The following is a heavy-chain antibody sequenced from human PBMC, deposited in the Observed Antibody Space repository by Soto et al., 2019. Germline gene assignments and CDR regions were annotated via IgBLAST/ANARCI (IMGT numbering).Heavy chain of an antibody. CDR1: GFTFSSYA. J-gene: IGHJ4*02. Sequence: GSLRLSCAASGFTFSSYAMSWVRQAPGKGLEWVSAISGSGGSTYYADSVKGRFTISRDNSKNTLYLQMNSLRAEDTAVYYYAKEVYCSGGSCYTKYFDYWGQGTLVTVSS. CDR2: ISGSGGST. CDR3: AKEVYCSGGSCYTKYFDY. D-gene: IGHD2-15*01. V-gene: IGHV3-23*01.